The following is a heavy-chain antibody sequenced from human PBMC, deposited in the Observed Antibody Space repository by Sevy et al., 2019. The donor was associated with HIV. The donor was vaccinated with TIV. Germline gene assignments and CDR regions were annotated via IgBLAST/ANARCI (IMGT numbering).Heavy chain of an antibody. CDR2: ISFDGSNK. CDR1: GFSFSGYA. D-gene: IGHD1-26*01. J-gene: IGHJ4*02. V-gene: IGHV3-30*18. CDR3: AKEGAYSYTTYFDY. Sequence: GGSLRLSCAASGFSFSGYAIHWVRQAPGKGLEWVAVISFDGSNKYYADSVKGRFTISRDNSKNTLFLQMNSLRAEDTAVYYCAKEGAYSYTTYFDYSGQGTLVTVSS.